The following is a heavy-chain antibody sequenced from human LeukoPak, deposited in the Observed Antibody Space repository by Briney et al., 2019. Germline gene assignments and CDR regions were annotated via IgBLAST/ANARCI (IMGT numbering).Heavy chain of an antibody. CDR3: ARDPRITIFGVVIDYMDV. Sequence: SQTLSLTCTVSGGSLSSGGYYWSWIRQPPGKGLEWIGYIYHSGSTYYNPSLKSRVTISVDRSKNQFSLKLSSVTAADTAVYYCARDPRITIFGVVIDYMDVWGKGTTVTVSS. D-gene: IGHD3-3*01. J-gene: IGHJ6*03. CDR1: GGSLSSGGYY. CDR2: IYHSGST. V-gene: IGHV4-30-2*01.